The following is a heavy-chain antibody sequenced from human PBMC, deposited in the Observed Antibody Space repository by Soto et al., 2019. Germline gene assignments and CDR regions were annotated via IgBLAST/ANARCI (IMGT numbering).Heavy chain of an antibody. CDR2: IYPSDSDT. D-gene: IGHD3-3*01. J-gene: IGHJ5*02. CDR3: AKHPTYYDFWSGPYNWFDP. V-gene: IGHV5-51*01. CDR1: RYNFATYW. Sequence: PGESLKISCKGSRYNFATYWIGWVRQMPGKGLEWMAIIYPSDSDTRYSPSFQGQVTISADKSISTAYLQWSSLKASDTAMYYCAKHPTYYDFWSGPYNWFDPWGQGTLVTVSS.